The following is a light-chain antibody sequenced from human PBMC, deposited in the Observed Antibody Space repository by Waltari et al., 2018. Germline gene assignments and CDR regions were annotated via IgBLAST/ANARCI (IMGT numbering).Light chain of an antibody. CDR2: WAS. CDR3: QQCYHLPS. Sequence: DIVMTKSPDSVAVSLGERDTIHCRSSQNILSSSDNKNYLVWYQQKPGQPPKLLISWASTRESGVPDRFSGSGSGTDFTLTISSLQAEDVAVYYCQQCYHLPSFGGGTRVEIK. J-gene: IGKJ4*01. V-gene: IGKV4-1*01. CDR1: QNILSSSDNKNY.